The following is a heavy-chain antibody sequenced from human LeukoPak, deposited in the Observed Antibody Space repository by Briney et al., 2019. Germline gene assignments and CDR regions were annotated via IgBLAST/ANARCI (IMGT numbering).Heavy chain of an antibody. D-gene: IGHD4-23*01. CDR3: ARDYGGNSNYYYYGMDI. CDR1: GGSTSSFY. J-gene: IGHJ6*02. V-gene: IGHV4-59*01. Sequence: SETLSLTCTVSGGSTSSFYWSWIRQPPGKGLEWIGYVYYSGSTNYNPSLKSRVTISVDTSKNQFSPKLSSVTAADTAVYYCARDYGGNSNYYYYGMDIWGQGTTVTVSS. CDR2: VYYSGST.